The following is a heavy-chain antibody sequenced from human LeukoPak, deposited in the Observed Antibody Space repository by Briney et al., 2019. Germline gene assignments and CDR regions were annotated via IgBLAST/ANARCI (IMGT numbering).Heavy chain of an antibody. V-gene: IGHV3-66*01. CDR2: IYSGGST. J-gene: IGHJ4*02. CDR1: QFTVSSNY. CDR3: ARGPDYFDC. Sequence: GGSLRLSCAVSQFTVSSNYMSWVRQAPGKGLEWVSVIYSGGSTFYADSVKGRFTISRDNSKNTLYLQMNSLRAEDTAVYYCARGPDYFDCRGQGTLVTVSS.